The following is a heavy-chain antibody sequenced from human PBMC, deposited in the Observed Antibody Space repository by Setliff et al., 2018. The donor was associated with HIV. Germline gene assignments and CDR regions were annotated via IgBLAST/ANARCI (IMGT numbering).Heavy chain of an antibody. J-gene: IGHJ4*02. CDR1: GGTFSSYA. D-gene: IGHD2-15*01. Sequence: SVKVSCKASGGTFSSYAISWVRQAPGQGLEWMGGIIPIFGTANYAQKSQGRVTITTDESTSTAYMELSSLRSEDTAVYYCARGMAVAGDSPDYWGQGTLVTVSS. CDR2: IIPIFGTA. V-gene: IGHV1-69*05. CDR3: ARGMAVAGDSPDY.